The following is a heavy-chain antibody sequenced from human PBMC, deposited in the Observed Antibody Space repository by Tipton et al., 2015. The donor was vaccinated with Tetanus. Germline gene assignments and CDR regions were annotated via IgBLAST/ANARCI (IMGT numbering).Heavy chain of an antibody. J-gene: IGHJ4*02. CDR3: ARGWSECSSWSCSPFDS. CDR2: LYDNGRT. CDR1: GGSVSDKKYY. D-gene: IGHD2-2*01. Sequence: TLSLTCTVSGGSVSDKKYYWGWIRQPPGKGLEWIGYLYDNGRTKYNPSLTGRVSMSLDTSKQQFSLSLTSATAADTAVYYCARGWSECSSWSCSPFDSWGQGTLVTVSS. V-gene: IGHV4-61*05.